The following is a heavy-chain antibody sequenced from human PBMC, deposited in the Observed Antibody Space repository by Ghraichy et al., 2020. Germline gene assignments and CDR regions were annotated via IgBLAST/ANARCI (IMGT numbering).Heavy chain of an antibody. V-gene: IGHV4-34*01. D-gene: IGHD2-2*02. CDR2: INHSGST. CDR1: GGSFSGYY. CDR3: ARGLTDIVVVPAAIRRNCWFDP. J-gene: IGHJ5*02. Sequence: SETLSLTCAVYGGSFSGYYWSWIRQPPGKGLEWIGEINHSGSTNYNPSLKSRVTISVDTSKNQFSLKLSSVTAADTAVYYCARGLTDIVVVPAAIRRNCWFDPWGQGTLVTVSS.